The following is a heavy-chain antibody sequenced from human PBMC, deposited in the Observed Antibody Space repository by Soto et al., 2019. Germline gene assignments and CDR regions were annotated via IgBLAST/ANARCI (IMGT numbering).Heavy chain of an antibody. D-gene: IGHD3-10*01. Sequence: ESVGGVVHPGRSLRLSCAASGFPFSRYDMHWVRQAPGKGLEWVAVLWFDGSNEYYADSVQGRFTISRDNSKNTLYLQMDSLRAEDTAVYYCAKVLYASESFDSEEAPYGMDVWGQGTTVTVSS. V-gene: IGHV3-33*06. CDR2: LWFDGSNE. J-gene: IGHJ6*02. CDR3: AKVLYASESFDSEEAPYGMDV. CDR1: GFPFSRYD.